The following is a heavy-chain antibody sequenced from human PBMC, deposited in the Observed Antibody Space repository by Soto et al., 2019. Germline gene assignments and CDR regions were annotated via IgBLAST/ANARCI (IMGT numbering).Heavy chain of an antibody. J-gene: IGHJ6*02. Sequence: QVQLVQSGAEVKKPGSSVKVSCKASGGTFSSYAISWVRQAPGQGLEWMGGIIPIFGTANYAQKFQGRVTITADESTSTAYMELSSLRSEYTAVYYCARDCSGGSCFSYYGMDVWGQGTTVTVSS. D-gene: IGHD2-15*01. CDR1: GGTFSSYA. CDR3: ARDCSGGSCFSYYGMDV. V-gene: IGHV1-69*12. CDR2: IIPIFGTA.